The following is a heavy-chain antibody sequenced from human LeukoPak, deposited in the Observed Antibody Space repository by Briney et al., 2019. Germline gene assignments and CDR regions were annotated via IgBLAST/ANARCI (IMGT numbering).Heavy chain of an antibody. V-gene: IGHV4-4*02. J-gene: IGHJ4*02. CDR1: GDSINSLDL. CDR3: ARGITRGQWLVLVYFDY. Sequence: SETLSLTCTVSGDSINSLDLWSWVRQPPGKGLEWIGEMYLSGTTHSNPSVKSRVTISIDKSKNQFFLNLSSVTAADTAVYYCARGITRGQWLVLVYFDYWGQGTLVTVSS. CDR2: MYLSGTT. D-gene: IGHD6-19*01.